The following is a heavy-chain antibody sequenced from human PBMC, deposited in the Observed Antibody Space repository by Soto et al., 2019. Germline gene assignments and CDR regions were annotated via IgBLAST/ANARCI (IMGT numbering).Heavy chain of an antibody. V-gene: IGHV3-23*01. CDR2: IIGSGGST. J-gene: IGHJ4*02. CDR1: GFTFSSYA. CDR3: AKDSRRGYGPRPGYFDY. D-gene: IGHD5-18*01. Sequence: GGSLRLSCAASGFTFSSYAMSWVRQAPGKGLEWVSAIIGSGGSTYYADSVKGRFTISRDNSKNTLYLQMNSLRAEDTAVYYCAKDSRRGYGPRPGYFDYWGQGTLVTVSS.